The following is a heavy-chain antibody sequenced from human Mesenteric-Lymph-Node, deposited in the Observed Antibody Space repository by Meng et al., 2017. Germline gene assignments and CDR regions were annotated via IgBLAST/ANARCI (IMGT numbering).Heavy chain of an antibody. CDR3: SREEVY. Sequence: QVRLQESGPGLVKPSQTLSLTCTVSGGSISRGGYYWSWIRQPPGKGLEWIGNIYASGSTYYNPSLQSRVTISVDTSKNQFSLNLYSVTAADTAVYYCSREEVYWGQGTLVTVSS. J-gene: IGHJ4*02. V-gene: IGHV4-30-4*01. CDR1: GGSISRGGYY. CDR2: IYASGST.